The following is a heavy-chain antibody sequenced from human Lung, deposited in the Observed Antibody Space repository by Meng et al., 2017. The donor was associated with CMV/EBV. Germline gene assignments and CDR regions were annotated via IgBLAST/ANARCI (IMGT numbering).Heavy chain of an antibody. J-gene: IGHJ4*02. V-gene: IGHV1-46*01. D-gene: IGHD3-3*01. CDR2: INPSGGST. CDR3: ARVIGQFSGPDFWSGYFDY. Sequence: WVGQAPGQGLEWVGMINPSGGSTSYAPKFQGRVTVTSDTSTSTVYMELSSLRSEDTAVFYCARVIGQFSGPDFWSGYFDYWGQGTLVTVSS.